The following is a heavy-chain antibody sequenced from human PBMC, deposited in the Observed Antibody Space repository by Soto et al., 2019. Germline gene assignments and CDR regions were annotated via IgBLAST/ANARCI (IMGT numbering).Heavy chain of an antibody. D-gene: IGHD1-26*01. CDR1: RSTFSAYY. J-gene: IGHJ4*02. CDR3: MRGGWGDSPIDH. V-gene: IGHV1-2*02. Sequence: SAKVSCTPSRSTFSAYYVHCARRAPGRGFQWLGWINPSNEVTTFSEFFQGRITMTRDTSTNTVHMELNRLTSDDTAVYYCMRGGWGDSPIDHWGQGTQVTGSS. CDR2: INPSNEVT.